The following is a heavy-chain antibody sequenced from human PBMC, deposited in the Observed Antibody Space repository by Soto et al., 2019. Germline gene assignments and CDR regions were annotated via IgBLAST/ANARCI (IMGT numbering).Heavy chain of an antibody. CDR3: ASRNLYYYGMDV. V-gene: IGHV5-10-1*01. J-gene: IGHJ6*02. CDR1: GYSFTSYW. CDR2: IDPSDSYT. Sequence: GGSLKISCKGSGYSFTSYWISWVRQMPGKGLEWMGRIDPSDSYTNYSPSFQGHVTISADKSISTAYLQWSSLKASDTAMYYCASRNLYYYGMDVWGQATTVTVSS.